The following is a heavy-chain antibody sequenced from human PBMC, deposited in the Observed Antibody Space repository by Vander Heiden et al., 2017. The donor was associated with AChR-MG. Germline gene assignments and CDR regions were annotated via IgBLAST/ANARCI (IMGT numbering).Heavy chain of an antibody. CDR3: AKRRYCSSTNCYNFDS. D-gene: IGHD2-2*02. CDR2: ISDGGTST. V-gene: IGHV3-23*01. J-gene: IGHJ4*02. CDR1: GFTFSSYA. Sequence: EVQLLESGGGLVQPGGSLRLSCAASGFTFSSYAMCWVRQAPGKGLEWVSAISDGGTSTYYTDSVKGRFTISRDNSKNTLYLQMNSLRAEDTAVYYCAKRRYCSSTNCYNFDSWGQGTLVTVSS.